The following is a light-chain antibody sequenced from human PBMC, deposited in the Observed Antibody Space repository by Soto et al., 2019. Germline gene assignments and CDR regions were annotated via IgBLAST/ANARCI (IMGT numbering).Light chain of an antibody. CDR2: EGS. CDR3: SSYSDSDTKV. J-gene: IGLJ1*01. CDR1: SGDIGSHKL. Sequence: QSVLTQPASVSGSLGQSVTISCSGTSGDIGSHKLVSWYQQHPGKAPKLIIFEGSDRPSGVSGRFSGSKSDTTAYLTISGLQAEDEADYYCSSYSDSDTKVFGTGTKLTVL. V-gene: IGLV2-14*02.